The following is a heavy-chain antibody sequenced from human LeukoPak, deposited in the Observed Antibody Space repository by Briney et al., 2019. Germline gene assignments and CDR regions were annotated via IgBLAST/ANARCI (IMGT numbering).Heavy chain of an antibody. D-gene: IGHD3-10*01. CDR2: ISSSGSTI. V-gene: IGHV3-48*03. J-gene: IGHJ6*03. CDR3: ARAIGDYYYYYMDV. Sequence: QPGGSLRLSCAASGFTFSSYEMNRVRQAPGKGLEWVSYISSSGSTIYYADSVKGRFTISRDNAKNSLYLQMNSLRAEDTAVYYCARAIGDYYYYYMDVWGKGTTVTVSS. CDR1: GFTFSSYE.